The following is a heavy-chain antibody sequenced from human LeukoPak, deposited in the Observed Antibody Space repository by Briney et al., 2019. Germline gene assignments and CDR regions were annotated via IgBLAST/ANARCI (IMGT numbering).Heavy chain of an antibody. Sequence: SETLSLTCPVSGGSLSNYYWSWIRQPAGRGLEWIGRIYISGSTNYNPSLKSRVTMSVVTSDNHFSLKLSSLSAADTAVYYLARATRDDRYYYYGMDVWGQGTTVTVSS. CDR3: ARATRDDRYYYYGMDV. J-gene: IGHJ6*02. D-gene: IGHD3-3*01. CDR2: IYISGST. V-gene: IGHV4-4*07. CDR1: GGSLSNYY.